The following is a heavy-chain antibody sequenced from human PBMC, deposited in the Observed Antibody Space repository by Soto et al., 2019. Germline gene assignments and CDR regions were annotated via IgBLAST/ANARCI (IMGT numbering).Heavy chain of an antibody. J-gene: IGHJ4*02. CDR1: GGSISSYY. V-gene: IGHV4-59*08. CDR2: IYYSGST. Sequence: SETLSLTCTVSGGSISSYYWSWIRQPPGKGLEWIGYIYYSGSTNYNPSLKSRVTISVDTSKNQFSLKLSSVTAADTAVYYCARQELLWFGANTEPYFDYWGQGTLVTVSS. CDR3: ARQELLWFGANTEPYFDY. D-gene: IGHD3-10*01.